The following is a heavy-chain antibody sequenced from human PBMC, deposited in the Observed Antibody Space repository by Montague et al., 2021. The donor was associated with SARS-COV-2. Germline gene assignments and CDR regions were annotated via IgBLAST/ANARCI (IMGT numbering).Heavy chain of an antibody. J-gene: IGHJ4*02. V-gene: IGHV4-59*01. Sequence: SETLSLTCTVSGGSISSNYWNWIRQPPGRGLEWIGYIYYSGSTNYNPSLVSRDTLSADTSKNPFSLTLRSVTAADTAVYYCAREISGPDYFDYWGQGTLVTVSS. CDR3: AREISGPDYFDY. CDR1: GGSISSNY. CDR2: IYYSGST. D-gene: IGHD3-10*01.